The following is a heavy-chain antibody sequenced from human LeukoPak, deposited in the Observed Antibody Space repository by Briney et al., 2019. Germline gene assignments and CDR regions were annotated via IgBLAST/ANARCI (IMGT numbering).Heavy chain of an antibody. CDR2: INHSGST. CDR3: ARRYGSGSYYRYNWFDP. V-gene: IGHV4-39*07. CDR1: GGSISSSSYY. Sequence: SETLSLTCTVSGGSISSSSYYWGWIRQPPGKGLEWIGEINHSGSTNYNPSLKSRVTISVDTSKNQFSLKLSSVTAADTAVYYCARRYGSGSYYRYNWFDPWGQGTLVTVSS. D-gene: IGHD3-10*01. J-gene: IGHJ5*02.